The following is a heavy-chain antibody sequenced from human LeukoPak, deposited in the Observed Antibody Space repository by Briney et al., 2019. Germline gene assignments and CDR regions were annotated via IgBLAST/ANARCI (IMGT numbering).Heavy chain of an antibody. CDR2: IWYDGSNK. D-gene: IGHD2-15*01. V-gene: IGHV3-33*08. J-gene: IGHJ5*02. CDR1: GFTFSSYA. CDR3: ARGGPIKYCSGGSCYRWFDP. Sequence: PGGSLRLSCAASGFTFSSYAMSWVRQAPGKGLEWVAVIWYDGSNKYYADSVKGRFTISRDNSKNTLYLQMNSLRAEDTAVYYCARGGPIKYCSGGSCYRWFDPWGQGTLVTVSS.